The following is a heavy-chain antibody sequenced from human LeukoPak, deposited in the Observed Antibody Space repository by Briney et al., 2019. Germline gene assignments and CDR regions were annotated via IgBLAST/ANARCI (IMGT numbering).Heavy chain of an antibody. V-gene: IGHV4-34*01. Sequence: SDTLSLTCALYSRFLIGYYWSWTRQPPGKGLECIGEINHSGNTNYNPSLKSRVTISVDTSKNQFSLKLSSVTAADTAVYYCARGQGRSFSGWYRLPGYYYYMDVWGKGTAVTVSS. CDR1: SRFLIGYY. D-gene: IGHD6-19*01. CDR3: ARGQGRSFSGWYRLPGYYYYMDV. J-gene: IGHJ6*03. CDR2: INHSGNT.